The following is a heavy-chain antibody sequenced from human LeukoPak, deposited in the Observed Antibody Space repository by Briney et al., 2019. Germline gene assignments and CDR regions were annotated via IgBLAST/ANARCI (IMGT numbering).Heavy chain of an antibody. CDR1: GFTFSSCG. J-gene: IGHJ4*02. CDR2: IYSGGNT. D-gene: IGHD3-22*01. V-gene: IGHV3-53*01. CDR3: ARRAGDYSHPYDY. Sequence: PGGSLRLSCAASGFTFSSCGMSWVRQAPGKGLEWVSFIYSGGNTYYADSVKGRFTISRDNSKNPVHLQMNSLRAEDTAMYYCARRAGDYSHPYDYWGQGTLVTVSS.